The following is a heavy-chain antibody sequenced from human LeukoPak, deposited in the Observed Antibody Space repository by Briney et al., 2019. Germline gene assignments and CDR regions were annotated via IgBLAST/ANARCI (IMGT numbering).Heavy chain of an antibody. V-gene: IGHV4-4*02. CDR3: ARISDSSVGDTAIVKRGKNAFDI. J-gene: IGHJ3*02. D-gene: IGHD5-18*01. Sequence: SETLSLTCTVSGDSITSDHYWTWIRQPPGKGLEWIGEIYHSGSTNYNPSLKSRVTISVDKSKNQFSLKLSSVTAADTAVYYCARISDSSVGDTAIVKRGKNAFDIWGQGTMVTVSS. CDR2: IYHSGST. CDR1: GDSITSDHY.